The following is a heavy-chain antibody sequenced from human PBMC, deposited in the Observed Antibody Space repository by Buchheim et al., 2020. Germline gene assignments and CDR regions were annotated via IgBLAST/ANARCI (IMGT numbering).Heavy chain of an antibody. J-gene: IGHJ6*03. CDR3: TTDPTVTPDYYYYYYMDV. CDR1: GFTFGNAW. CDR2: IKSKTDGGTT. V-gene: IGHV3-15*01. Sequence: EVQLVKSGGGLVKPGGSLRLSCAASGFTFGNAWMSWVRQAPGKGLEWVGRIKSKTDGGTTDYAAPVKGRFTISRDDSKKTLYLQMNSLKTEDTAVYYCTTDPTVTPDYYYYYYMDVWGKGTT. D-gene: IGHD4-11*01.